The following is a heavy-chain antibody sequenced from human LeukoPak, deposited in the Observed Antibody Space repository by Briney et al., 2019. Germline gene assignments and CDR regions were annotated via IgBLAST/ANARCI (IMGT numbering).Heavy chain of an antibody. V-gene: IGHV4-59*01. CDR3: ARVGSHCFDC. CDR1: GASISSYN. CDR2: IYYSGNT. Sequence: PSETLSLTCTVSGASISSYNWSWIRQPPGKGLEWIGYIYYSGNTNCNPSLESRVTISVDTSKNQFSLKLSSVTAADTAVYYCARVGSHCFDCWGQGTLVTVSS. D-gene: IGHD6-13*01. J-gene: IGHJ4*02.